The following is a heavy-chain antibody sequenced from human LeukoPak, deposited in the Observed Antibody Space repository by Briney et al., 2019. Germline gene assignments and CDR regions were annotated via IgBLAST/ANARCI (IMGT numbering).Heavy chain of an antibody. CDR3: ARTYYDFWSGYHRSYNWFDP. D-gene: IGHD3-3*01. CDR1: GGSISSYY. J-gene: IGHJ5*02. V-gene: IGHV4-59*01. CDR2: IYYSGST. Sequence: SETLSLTCTVSGGSISSYYWSWIRQPPGKGLEWIGYIYYSGSTNYNPSLKSRVTISVDTSKNQFSLKLSSVTAADTAVYYCARTYYDFWSGYHRSYNWFDPWGQGTLVTVPS.